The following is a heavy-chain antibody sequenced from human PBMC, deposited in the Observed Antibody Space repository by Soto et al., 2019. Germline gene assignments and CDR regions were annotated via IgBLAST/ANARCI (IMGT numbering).Heavy chain of an antibody. D-gene: IGHD6-19*01. Sequence: GGSLRLSCAASGFTFSSYAMSWVRQAPGKGLEWVSAISGSGGSTYYADSVKGRFTISRDNSKNTLYLQMNSLRAEDTAVYYCATLLVRAVAAPDYWGQGTLVTVSS. J-gene: IGHJ4*02. CDR2: ISGSGGST. V-gene: IGHV3-23*01. CDR1: GFTFSSYA. CDR3: ATLLVRAVAAPDY.